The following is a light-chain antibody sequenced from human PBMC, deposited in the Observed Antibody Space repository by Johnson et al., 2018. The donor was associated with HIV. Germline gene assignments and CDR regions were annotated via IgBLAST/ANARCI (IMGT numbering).Light chain of an antibody. J-gene: IGLJ1*01. Sequence: QSVLTQPPSVSAAPGQKVTISCSGSSSNIGNNYVSWYQQLPGTAPKLLIYDNNKRPSGIPDRFSGSKSGTSATLGITGLQTGDEADYYCGTWESGLSGGLYLFGTGTKVPVL. V-gene: IGLV1-51*01. CDR2: DNN. CDR1: SSNIGNNY. CDR3: GTWESGLSGGLYL.